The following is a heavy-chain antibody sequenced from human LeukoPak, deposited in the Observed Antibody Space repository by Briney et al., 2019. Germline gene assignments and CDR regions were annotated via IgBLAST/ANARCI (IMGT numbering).Heavy chain of an antibody. Sequence: ASVKVSCKASGYTFTGYYMHWVRQAPGQGLGWMGWINPNSGGTNYAQKSQDRVTMTRDTSISTAYMELSRLRSDDTAVYYCARGKHYDSSGYRPRGFDYWGQGTLVTVSS. CDR3: ARGKHYDSSGYRPRGFDY. CDR2: INPNSGGT. V-gene: IGHV1-2*02. CDR1: GYTFTGYY. D-gene: IGHD3-22*01. J-gene: IGHJ4*02.